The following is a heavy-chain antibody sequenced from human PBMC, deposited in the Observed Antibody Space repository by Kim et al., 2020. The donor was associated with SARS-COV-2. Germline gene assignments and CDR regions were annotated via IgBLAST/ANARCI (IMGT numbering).Heavy chain of an antibody. CDR1: GFTFSSYA. V-gene: IGHV3-30-3*01. Sequence: GGSLRLSCAASGFTFSSYAMHWVRQAPGKGLEWVAVISYDGSNKYYADSVKGRFTISRDNSKNTLYLQMNSLRAEDTAVYYCAVYSSSWLDAFDIWGQGTMVTVSS. CDR2: ISYDGSNK. CDR3: AVYSSSWLDAFDI. J-gene: IGHJ3*02. D-gene: IGHD6-13*01.